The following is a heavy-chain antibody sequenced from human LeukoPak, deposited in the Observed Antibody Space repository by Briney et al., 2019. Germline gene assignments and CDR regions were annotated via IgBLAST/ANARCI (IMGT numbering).Heavy chain of an antibody. D-gene: IGHD5-12*01. CDR2: TYYRSKWFY. CDR1: GDSVSSNSAT. J-gene: IGHJ3*02. V-gene: IGHV6-1*01. CDR3: ARDTGAAISTIDI. Sequence: SQTLSLTCAISGDSVSSNSATWNWLRQSPSRGLEWLGRTYYRSKWFYDYAVSVKSRITVNPDTSKNQFSLQLNSVTPEDTALYYCARDTGAAISTIDIWGQGTMVTVSS.